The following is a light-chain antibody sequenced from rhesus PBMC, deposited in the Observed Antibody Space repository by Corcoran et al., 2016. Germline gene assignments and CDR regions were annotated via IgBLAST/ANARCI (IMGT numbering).Light chain of an antibody. J-gene: IGLJ1*01. CDR1: TSDIGRYNY. Sequence: QSVPTQPPSVSGSPGQSITISCTGTTSDIGRYNYVSWYQQVPGKAPKVILFSVSNRPSGVSDRFSGAKSDSTASLTISGLQAEYGADYLCCSYTPSSTYIFGTGTRLTVL. CDR2: SVS. V-gene: IGLV2S7*01. CDR3: CSYTPSSTYI.